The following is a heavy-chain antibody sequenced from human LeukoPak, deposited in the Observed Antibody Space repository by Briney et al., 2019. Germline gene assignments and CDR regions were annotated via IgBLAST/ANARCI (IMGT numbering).Heavy chain of an antibody. Sequence: ASVKVSCKASGYTFTGYYMHWVRQAPGQGLEWMGWINPNSGGTNYAQKFQGRVTMTRDTSISTAYMELSRLRSDDTAVYYCAREATMIVVVNSYYFDYWGQRTLVTVSS. D-gene: IGHD3-22*01. J-gene: IGHJ4*02. CDR2: INPNSGGT. CDR1: GYTFTGYY. V-gene: IGHV1-2*02. CDR3: AREATMIVVVNSYYFDY.